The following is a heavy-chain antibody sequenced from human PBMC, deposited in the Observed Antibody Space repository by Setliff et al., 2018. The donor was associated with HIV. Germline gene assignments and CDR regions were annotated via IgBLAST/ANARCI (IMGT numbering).Heavy chain of an antibody. D-gene: IGHD3-16*01. V-gene: IGHV3-21*03. Sequence: GGSLRLSCEASGFSFSSSSMNWFRQAPGKGLEWVAAISYRGDYISYADSVEGRFTISRDDSKSIAYLQLNGLKTEDTGVYYCIRDKYDYLWGSLLHWGQGTLVTVSS. J-gene: IGHJ4*02. CDR1: GFSFSSSS. CDR2: ISYRGDYI. CDR3: IRDKYDYLWGSLLH.